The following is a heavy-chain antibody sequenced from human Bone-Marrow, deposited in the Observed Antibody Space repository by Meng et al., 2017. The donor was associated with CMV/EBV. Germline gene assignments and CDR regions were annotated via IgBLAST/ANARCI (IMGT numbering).Heavy chain of an antibody. Sequence: GESLKISCAVSGFSFNDYGMHWVRQAPGKGLEWVTFITYDGSNTYYADSVKGRFTISRDNSENTLYLQMNSLRDEDTAVYYCARAMIIAARALDFWGQGTLVTVSS. D-gene: IGHD6-6*01. V-gene: IGHV3-30*03. CDR2: ITYDGSNT. CDR1: GFSFNDYG. J-gene: IGHJ4*02. CDR3: ARAMIIAARALDF.